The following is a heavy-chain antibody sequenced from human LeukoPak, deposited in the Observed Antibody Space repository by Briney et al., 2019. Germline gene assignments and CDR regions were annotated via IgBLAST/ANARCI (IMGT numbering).Heavy chain of an antibody. CDR2: IIASSGST. CDR3: AKDSVVVRGAYDY. V-gene: IGHV3-23*01. CDR1: GFSLSNYA. Sequence: GGSLRLSCAVSGFSLSNYAMSWVRQAPGKGLEWVSLIIASSGSTVYADSVKGRFTISRDNSKNTLYLQMNSLRAEDTAVYYCAKDSVVVRGAYDYWGQGTLVTVSS. D-gene: IGHD3-10*01. J-gene: IGHJ4*02.